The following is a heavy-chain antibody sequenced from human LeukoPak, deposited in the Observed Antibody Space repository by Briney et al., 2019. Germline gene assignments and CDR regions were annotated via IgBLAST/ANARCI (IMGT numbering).Heavy chain of an antibody. CDR1: GYTFTDYY. Sequence: ASAKVSCKASGYTFTDYYMHWVRQAPRQRLEWMGWIKPNSGDTKYAQNFQDRVTMTRDTSISTAYVELSGLTSDDTALYYCARGSALQGARFPFAYWGQGTLVTVSS. V-gene: IGHV1-2*02. CDR3: ARGSALQGARFPFAY. CDR2: IKPNSGDT. J-gene: IGHJ4*02. D-gene: IGHD1-26*01.